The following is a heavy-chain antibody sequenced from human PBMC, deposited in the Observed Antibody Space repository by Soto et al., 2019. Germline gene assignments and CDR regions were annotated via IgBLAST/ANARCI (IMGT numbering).Heavy chain of an antibody. D-gene: IGHD6-6*01. CDR3: ARGGAAARPLANPFIDY. V-gene: IGHV4-31*03. CDR1: GGSISSGGYY. J-gene: IGHJ4*02. Sequence: SETLSLTCTVSGGSISSGGYYWSWIRQHPGKGLEWIGYIYYSGSTYYNPSLKSRVTISVDTSKNQFSLKLSSVTAADTAVYYCARGGAAARPLANPFIDYCGQRTLVTVSS. CDR2: IYYSGST.